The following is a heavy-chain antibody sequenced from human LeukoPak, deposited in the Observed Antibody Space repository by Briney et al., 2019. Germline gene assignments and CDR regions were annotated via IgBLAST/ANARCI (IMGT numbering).Heavy chain of an antibody. V-gene: IGHV3-33*06. D-gene: IGHD2-15*01. Sequence: PGRSLRLSCAASGFTFSPYGMHWVRQAPGKGLEWVAVIWYDGSDKYYADSVKGRFTISRDNSKDTPYLQMNSLRVADTAVYYCAKALGGAYSPPDSWGQGTLVTVSS. CDR1: GFTFSPYG. CDR3: AKALGGAYSPPDS. J-gene: IGHJ4*02. CDR2: IWYDGSDK.